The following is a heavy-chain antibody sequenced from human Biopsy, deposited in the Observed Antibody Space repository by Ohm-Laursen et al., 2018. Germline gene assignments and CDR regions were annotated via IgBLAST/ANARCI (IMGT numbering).Heavy chain of an antibody. J-gene: IGHJ4*02. CDR2: IYDRGST. D-gene: IGHD6-19*01. CDR1: SDSVRSGSFY. CDR3: ARGMRSSGWPYFYS. V-gene: IGHV4-61*01. Sequence: SLTLSLTCSVFSDSVRSGSFYWTWIRQPPGWGLENIGHIYDRGSTANYNPSLESRVTMSVDVPNIQFTLKLSTVTAADTAIYYCARGMRSSGWPYFYSWGQGALVTVSS.